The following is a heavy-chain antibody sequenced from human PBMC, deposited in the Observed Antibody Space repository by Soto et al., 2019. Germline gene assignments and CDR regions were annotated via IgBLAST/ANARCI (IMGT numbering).Heavy chain of an antibody. CDR3: ARDFGSSWHPSFDY. CDR2: IHYSGST. J-gene: IGHJ4*02. CDR1: DGSISSYY. D-gene: IGHD6-13*01. Sequence: SETLSLTCTVSDGSISSYYWSWIHQHPGKGLEWIGYIHYSGSTYYNPSLKSRVTISVDTSKNQFSLKLSSVTAADTAVYYCARDFGSSWHPSFDYWGQGTLVTVSS. V-gene: IGHV4-59*06.